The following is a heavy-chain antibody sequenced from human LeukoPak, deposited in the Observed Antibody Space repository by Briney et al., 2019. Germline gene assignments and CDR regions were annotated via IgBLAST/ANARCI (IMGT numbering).Heavy chain of an antibody. D-gene: IGHD6-13*01. Sequence: PGGSLRLSCAASGFAFTSYAMAWVRQAPGKGLEWVSSISTSGGDTLYADSVKGRFTISRDNSKNTLYLQMNSLRAEDTAVYYCAKGGIAAAGFDPWGQGTLVTVYS. CDR3: AKGGIAAAGFDP. CDR1: GFAFTSYA. V-gene: IGHV3-23*01. CDR2: ISTSGGDT. J-gene: IGHJ5*02.